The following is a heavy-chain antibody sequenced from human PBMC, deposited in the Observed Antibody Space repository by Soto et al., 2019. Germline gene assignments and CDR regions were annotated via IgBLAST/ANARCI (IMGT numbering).Heavy chain of an antibody. CDR3: ARAREYYDSEFDP. D-gene: IGHD3-22*01. CDR1: GDSISNGRYY. Sequence: QVQLQESGPGLVKPSQTLSLTCTVSGDSISNGRYYWSWIRQHPGKALEWIGYISYSGRPYYNPFLKSRLTISLDTSENQFSLKLSFVTAADTAIYYCARAREYYDSEFDPWGQGTLVSVSS. J-gene: IGHJ5*02. V-gene: IGHV4-31*03. CDR2: ISYSGRP.